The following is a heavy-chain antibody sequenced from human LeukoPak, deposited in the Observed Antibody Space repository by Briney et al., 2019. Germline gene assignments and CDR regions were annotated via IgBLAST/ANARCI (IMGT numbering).Heavy chain of an antibody. V-gene: IGHV1-58*01. CDR2: IVVGSGNT. J-gene: IGHJ4*02. CDR1: GFTFTSSA. CDR3: AAEGRNDYYGSGDRDIGHY. D-gene: IGHD3-10*01. Sequence: SVKVSCKASGFTFTSSAVQWVRQARGQRLEWIGWIVVGSGNTNYAQKFQERVTITRDMSTSTAYMELSSLRSEVTAVYYCAAEGRNDYYGSGDRDIGHYWGQGTLVTVSS.